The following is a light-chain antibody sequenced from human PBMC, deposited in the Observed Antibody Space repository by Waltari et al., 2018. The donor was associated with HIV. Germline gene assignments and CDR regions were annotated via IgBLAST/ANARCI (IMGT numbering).Light chain of an antibody. J-gene: IGLJ3*02. CDR1: SSDVGGYNY. CDR3: CSYTGYNDFL. V-gene: IGLV2-8*01. Sequence: QSALTQPPSASGSPGQSVTISCTGTSSDVGGYNYVSWYQQHPGKAPKLIIFEVTKRPSGVPNRVSVSKSGNPASLTVSGLQADDEADYYCCSYTGYNDFLFGAGTKLTVL. CDR2: EVT.